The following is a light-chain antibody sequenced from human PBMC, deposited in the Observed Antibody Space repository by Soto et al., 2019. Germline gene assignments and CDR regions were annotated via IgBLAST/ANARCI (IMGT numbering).Light chain of an antibody. V-gene: IGKV3-20*01. CDR3: QQYGSSGT. CDR2: GAS. CDR1: QSVSNNY. J-gene: IGKJ1*01. Sequence: EIVLTQSPGTLSLSPGERATLSCRASQSVSNNYLAWYKQKPGQAPRLLIYGASNRATGIPDRFSGSESGTDFTLTIRRLEPEDFAVYYCQQYGSSGTFGQGTKVDIK.